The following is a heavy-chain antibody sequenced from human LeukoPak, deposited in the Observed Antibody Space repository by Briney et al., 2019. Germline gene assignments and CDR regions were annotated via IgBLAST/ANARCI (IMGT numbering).Heavy chain of an antibody. Sequence: GRSLRLSCAASGFTFSHYAMHRVRQAPGKGLEWVAVIFYGGSIAYYADSVKGRFTISRDNSENTLYLQMNSLRAEDTAVYYCARQYSSGYFDYWGQGTLVTVSS. CDR2: IFYGGSIA. D-gene: IGHD6-19*01. V-gene: IGHV3-30*04. CDR1: GFTFSHYA. J-gene: IGHJ4*02. CDR3: ARQYSSGYFDY.